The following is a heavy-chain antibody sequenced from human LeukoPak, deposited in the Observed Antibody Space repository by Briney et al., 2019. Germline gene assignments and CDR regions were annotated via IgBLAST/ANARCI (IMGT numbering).Heavy chain of an antibody. V-gene: IGHV3-9*01. D-gene: IGHD6-19*01. CDR2: ISWNSGSI. CDR3: AKDIGAGSSVWFLFDY. CDR1: EFTFDDYG. J-gene: IGHJ4*02. Sequence: GGSLRLSCAASEFTFDDYGNYGMNWVRQAPGKGLEWVSGISWNSGSIGYADSVKGRFTISRDNAKNSLYLQMNSLRAEDTALYYCAKDIGAGSSVWFLFDYWGQGTLVTVSS.